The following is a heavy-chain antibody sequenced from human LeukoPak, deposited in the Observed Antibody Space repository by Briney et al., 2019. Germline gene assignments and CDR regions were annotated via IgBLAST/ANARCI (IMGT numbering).Heavy chain of an antibody. CDR2: IIPIFGTA. CDR3: ARDRGTPNWFDP. J-gene: IGHJ5*02. D-gene: IGHD5-12*01. Sequence: ASVKVSCKASGGTFSSYAISWVRQAPGQGLEWMGGIIPIFGTANYAQKFQGRVTITADKSTSTAYMELSSLRSEDTAVYYCARDRGTPNWFDPWGQGTLVTVSS. CDR1: GGTFSSYA. V-gene: IGHV1-69*06.